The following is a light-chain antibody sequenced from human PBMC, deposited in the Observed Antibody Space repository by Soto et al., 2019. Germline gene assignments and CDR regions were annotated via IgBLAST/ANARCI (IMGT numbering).Light chain of an antibody. CDR2: AAS. Sequence: EIVLTQSPGTLSLSPGERATLSCRASQSVSNNYVAWYQQRPGQTPRLLIYAASSRATGVPDRFSGSGSGTDFTITISRLEPEDFAVYYCQQYGNFPYTFGQGTKLEIK. CDR3: QQYGNFPYT. CDR1: QSVSNNY. V-gene: IGKV3-20*01. J-gene: IGKJ2*01.